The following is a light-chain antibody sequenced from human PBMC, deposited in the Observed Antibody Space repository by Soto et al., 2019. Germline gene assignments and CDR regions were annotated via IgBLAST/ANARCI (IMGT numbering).Light chain of an antibody. CDR1: SSDVGGYNY. Sequence: QSALTQPPSASESPGQSVTISCTGTSSDVGGYNYVSWYQQHPGKAPKFMIYEVSKRPSGVPDRFSGSKSGNTASLTVSGLQADDEADYYCSSYAGSNNPVIFGGGTQLTVL. CDR2: EVS. CDR3: SSYAGSNNPVI. J-gene: IGLJ2*01. V-gene: IGLV2-8*01.